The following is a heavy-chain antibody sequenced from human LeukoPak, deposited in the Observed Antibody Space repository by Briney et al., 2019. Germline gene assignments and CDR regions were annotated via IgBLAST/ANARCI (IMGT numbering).Heavy chain of an antibody. V-gene: IGHV3-23*01. J-gene: IGHJ4*02. CDR1: GFTFSSYG. CDR3: ARDPTSSSGWYWGPNLFDY. Sequence: GGSLRLSCAASGFTFSSYGMSWVRQAPGKGLEWVSAISGSGGSTYYADSVKGRFTISRDNTKNSLYLQMNSLRAEDTAVYYCARDPTSSSGWYWGPNLFDYWGRGTLVTVSS. CDR2: ISGSGGST. D-gene: IGHD6-19*01.